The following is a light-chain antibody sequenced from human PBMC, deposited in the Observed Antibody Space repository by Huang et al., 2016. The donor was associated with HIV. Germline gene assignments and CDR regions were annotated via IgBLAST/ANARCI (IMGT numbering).Light chain of an antibody. J-gene: IGKJ5*01. CDR1: QSVSTY. V-gene: IGKV3-11*01. Sequence: EIVLTQSPATLSLSPGERATLSCRASQSVSTYLAWYQQKPGQAPRLLIYDASNRATATPARFSGSGSGTDFTLTISGLEPQDFAVYYCQQRSSFGQGTRLEIK. CDR2: DAS. CDR3: QQRSS.